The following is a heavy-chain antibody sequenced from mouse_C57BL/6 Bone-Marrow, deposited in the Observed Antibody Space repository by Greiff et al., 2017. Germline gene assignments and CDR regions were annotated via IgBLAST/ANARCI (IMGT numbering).Heavy chain of an antibody. J-gene: IGHJ3*01. CDR1: GYTFTSYW. CDR3: ARRYGNYSLSWFAY. D-gene: IGHD2-10*02. V-gene: IGHV1-69*01. CDR2: IDPSDSYT. Sequence: QVQLQQPGAELVMPGASVKLSCKASGYTFTSYWTHWVKQRPGQGLEWIGEIDPSDSYTNYNQKFKGKSTLTVDKSSSTAYMQLSSLTSEDSAVYYCARRYGNYSLSWFAYWGQGTLVTVSA.